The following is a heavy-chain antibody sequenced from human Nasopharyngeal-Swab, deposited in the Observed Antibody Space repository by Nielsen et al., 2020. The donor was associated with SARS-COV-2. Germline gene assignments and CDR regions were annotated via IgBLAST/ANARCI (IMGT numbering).Heavy chain of an antibody. Sequence: SETLSLTCAVYGGSFSGYYWSWIRQPPGKGLEWIGETSHYGSTNYNPSLKSRVTISVDTSKNQFSLKLSSVTAADTAVYYCARGRSSGWYHYYFDYWGQGTLVTVSS. V-gene: IGHV4-34*01. D-gene: IGHD6-19*01. CDR1: GGSFSGYY. J-gene: IGHJ4*02. CDR2: TSHYGST. CDR3: ARGRSSGWYHYYFDY.